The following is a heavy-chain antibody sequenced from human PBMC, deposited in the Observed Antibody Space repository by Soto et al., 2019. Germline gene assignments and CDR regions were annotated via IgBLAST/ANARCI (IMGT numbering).Heavy chain of an antibody. D-gene: IGHD3-9*01. CDR2: ISSNGGST. V-gene: IGHV3-64*04. CDR1: GFTFSSYA. CDR3: ARGPDTSTDYYGPFEY. Sequence: GGSLRLSCSASGFTFSSYAMHWVRQAPGKGLEYVSAISSNGGSTYYADSVKGRFTISRDNSNNILYLQMNSLKTEDTAVYYCARGPDTSTDYYGPFEYWGQGILVTVSS. J-gene: IGHJ4*02.